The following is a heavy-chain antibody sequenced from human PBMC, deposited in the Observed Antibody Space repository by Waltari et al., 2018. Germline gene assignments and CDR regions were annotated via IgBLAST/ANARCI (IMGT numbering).Heavy chain of an antibody. CDR2: ISYDGSDE. V-gene: IGHV3-30*07. Sequence: QVQLVESGGGVVHPGRSLRLSCEASGFTFSCHAMHWVRQAQVKGLDVVAGISYDGSDEYYADSVRGRFTISRDDSKDTVNLQMNSLRPEDTAVYYCARDGPLQIQSWYSFDYWGQGTLVTVSS. CDR1: GFTFSCHA. J-gene: IGHJ4*02. D-gene: IGHD5-18*01. CDR3: ARDGPLQIQSWYSFDY.